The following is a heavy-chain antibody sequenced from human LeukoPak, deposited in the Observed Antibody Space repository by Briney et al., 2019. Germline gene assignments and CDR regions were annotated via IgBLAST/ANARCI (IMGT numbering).Heavy chain of an antibody. Sequence: PSETLSLTCAVYGGSFSNYHWSWIRQPPGKGLEWIGEINHSGSTNYNPSLKSRVTISVDTSKNQFSLKLSSVTAADTAVYYCASVRDWGQGTLVTVSS. CDR1: GGSFSNYH. CDR3: ASVRD. V-gene: IGHV4-34*01. D-gene: IGHD3-16*01. J-gene: IGHJ4*02. CDR2: INHSGST.